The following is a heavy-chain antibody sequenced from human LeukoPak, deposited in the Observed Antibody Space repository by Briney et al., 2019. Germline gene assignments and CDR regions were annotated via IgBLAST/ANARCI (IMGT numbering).Heavy chain of an antibody. CDR3: ARGGYYGSGNDFRFDP. D-gene: IGHD3-10*01. CDR1: GGSFSTYY. CDR2: INHSGST. Sequence: ASETLSLTCAVYGGSFSTYYWTWIRQPPGKGLEWIGEINHSGSTNYNPSLKSRVTISVDTSKSQFSLKLSSVTAADTAVYYCARGGYYGSGNDFRFDPWGQGTLVTVSS. J-gene: IGHJ5*02. V-gene: IGHV4-34*01.